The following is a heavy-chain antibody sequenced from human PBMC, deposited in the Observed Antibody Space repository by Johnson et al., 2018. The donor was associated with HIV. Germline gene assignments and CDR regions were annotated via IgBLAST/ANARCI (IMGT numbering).Heavy chain of an antibody. CDR3: ARACRDGYTCDAFDI. CDR1: GFTFSSYA. V-gene: IGHV3-30*14. CDR2: ISYDGSNK. J-gene: IGHJ3*02. D-gene: IGHD5-24*01. Sequence: QVQVLESGGGVVQPGRSLRLSCAASGFTFSSYAMHWVRQAPGKGLEWVAVISYDGSNKYYADSVKGRFTISRDNSKNTLFLQMNSLRAEDTAVFYCARACRDGYTCDAFDIWGQGTMVTVSS.